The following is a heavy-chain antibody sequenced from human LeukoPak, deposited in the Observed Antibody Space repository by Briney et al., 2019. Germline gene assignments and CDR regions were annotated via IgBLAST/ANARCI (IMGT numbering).Heavy chain of an antibody. Sequence: GGSLRLSCAASGFTFSSYSMNWVRQAPGKGLEWVSYISSSSSTIYYADSVKGRFTISRDNAKNSLYLQMNSLRAEDTAVYSCARDAPLGLDVWGKGTTVTVSS. CDR3: ARDAPLGLDV. D-gene: IGHD6-6*01. CDR2: ISSSSSTI. CDR1: GFTFSSYS. J-gene: IGHJ6*04. V-gene: IGHV3-48*01.